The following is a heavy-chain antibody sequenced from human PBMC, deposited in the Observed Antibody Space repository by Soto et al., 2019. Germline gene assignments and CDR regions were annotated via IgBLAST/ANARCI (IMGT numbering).Heavy chain of an antibody. CDR1: GGSISRGDYY. CDR2: IYYSGST. J-gene: IGHJ5*02. D-gene: IGHD2-15*01. CDR3: ARSGVVTLSNWFDP. Sequence: SETLSLTCTVSGGSISRGDYYWSWIRQPPGKGLEWIGYIYYSGSTYYNPSLKSRVTISVDTSKNQFSLKLSSVTAADTAVYYCARSGVVTLSNWFDPWGQGALVTVSS. V-gene: IGHV4-30-4*01.